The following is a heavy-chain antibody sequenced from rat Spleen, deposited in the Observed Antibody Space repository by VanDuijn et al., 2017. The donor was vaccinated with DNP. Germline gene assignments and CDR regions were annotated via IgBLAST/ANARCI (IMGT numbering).Heavy chain of an antibody. Sequence: EVQLVESGGGLVQPGRSLKLSCAASGFTFSDYYMAWVRQAPAKGLEWVAYIGSAAYASYFGDSVKGRFTISRDNAKSTLYLQMNSLRSEDMATYYCVRWNSGHFDYWGQGVMVTVSS. CDR2: IGSAAYAS. V-gene: IGHV5-22*01. J-gene: IGHJ2*01. D-gene: IGHD4-3*01. CDR3: VRWNSGHFDY. CDR1: GFTFSDYY.